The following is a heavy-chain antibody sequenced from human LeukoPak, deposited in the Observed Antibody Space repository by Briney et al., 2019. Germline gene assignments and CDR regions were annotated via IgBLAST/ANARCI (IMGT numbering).Heavy chain of an antibody. CDR3: ASSYCSGGSCYSGDAFDI. CDR2: IYHNGST. D-gene: IGHD2-15*01. J-gene: IGHJ3*02. Sequence: SETLSLTCAVSGYSISSGYYWGWIRQPPGKGLEWIGSIYHNGSTYYNPSLKSRVTISVDTSKNQFSLKLSSVTAADTAVYYCASSYCSGGSCYSGDAFDIWGQGTMVTVSS. CDR1: GYSISSGYY. V-gene: IGHV4-38-2*01.